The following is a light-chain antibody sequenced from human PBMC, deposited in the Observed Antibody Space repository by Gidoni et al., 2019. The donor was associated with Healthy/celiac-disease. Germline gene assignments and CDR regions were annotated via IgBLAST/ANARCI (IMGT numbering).Light chain of an antibody. CDR2: GAP. Sequence: ETVFTKSLCTQSLSPGERATLSCRASQSVSSSYLAWYQQKPGQATRLLIYGAPSRATGIPRRFSSGGSRAGFTLIISRLEPEVFAEYYCQQNSSSPTFGQGTKLEIK. CDR3: QQNSSSPT. J-gene: IGKJ2*01. CDR1: QSVSSSY. V-gene: IGKV3-20*01.